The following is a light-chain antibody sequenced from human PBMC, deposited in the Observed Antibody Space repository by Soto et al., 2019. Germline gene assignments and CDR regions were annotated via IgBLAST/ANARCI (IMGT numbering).Light chain of an antibody. CDR2: GAS. V-gene: IGKV3-20*01. J-gene: IGKJ1*01. Sequence: ELVLTQCPGTLSLSPGKRATLSCRDSKSVSNKYLAWDQKKPGQAPKLLIYGASNRANCIPDWFRGRGSGTDFTLTISRLEPEDFAVYYCQQYGSSGTFGQGTKVDIK. CDR3: QQYGSSGT. CDR1: KSVSNKY.